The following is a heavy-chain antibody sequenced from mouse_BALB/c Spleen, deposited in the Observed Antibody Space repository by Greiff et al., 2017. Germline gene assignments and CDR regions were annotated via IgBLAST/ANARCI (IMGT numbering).Heavy chain of an antibody. Sequence: EVKVVESGGGLVQPGGSLKLSCAASGFTFSSYGMSWVRQTPDKRLELVATINSNGGSTYYPDSVKGRFTISRDNAKNTLYLQMSSLKSEDTAMYYCAREYYGNSPFAYWGQGTLVTVSA. V-gene: IGHV5-6-3*01. CDR3: AREYYGNSPFAY. CDR2: INSNGGST. D-gene: IGHD2-1*01. J-gene: IGHJ3*01. CDR1: GFTFSSYG.